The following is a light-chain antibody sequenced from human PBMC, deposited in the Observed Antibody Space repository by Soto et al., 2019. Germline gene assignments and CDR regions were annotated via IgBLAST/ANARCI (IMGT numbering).Light chain of an antibody. J-gene: IGKJ1*01. V-gene: IGKV3-15*01. CDR2: GAS. CDR1: QSVSSN. Sequence: EIVMTQSPATLSVSPGERATLSCRASQSVSSNLAWYQQKPGQAPRLLIYGASTRATGIPARFSGSGSGTAFTLTISSLQSEDFAVYYCQQYNNWWTFGQGTKEEIK. CDR3: QQYNNWWT.